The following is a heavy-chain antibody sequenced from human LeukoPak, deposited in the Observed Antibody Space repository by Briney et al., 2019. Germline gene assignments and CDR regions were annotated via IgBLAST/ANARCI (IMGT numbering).Heavy chain of an antibody. CDR2: IILILGIA. Sequence: GASVKVSCKASGGTFSSYAISWVRQAPGQGLEWMGRIILILGIANYAQKFQGRVTITADKSTSTAYMELSSLRSEDTAVYYCARVSRVGATSAFDYWGQGTLVTVSS. V-gene: IGHV1-69*04. CDR1: GGTFSSYA. CDR3: ARVSRVGATSAFDY. J-gene: IGHJ4*02. D-gene: IGHD1-26*01.